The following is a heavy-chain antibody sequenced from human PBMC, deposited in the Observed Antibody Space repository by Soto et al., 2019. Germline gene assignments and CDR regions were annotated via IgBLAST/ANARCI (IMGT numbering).Heavy chain of an antibody. Sequence: QVQLQESGPGLVKPSGTLSLTCAVSGGSISSNNWWSRVRQPPGKGLEWIGEIYHSGSTNYNPSLKSRVTISVDKSKNQFSLTLSSVTAADTAVYYCARGGIQLWLTGYYGMDVWGQGTTVTVSS. CDR3: ARGGIQLWLTGYYGMDV. CDR1: GGSISSNNW. D-gene: IGHD5-18*01. CDR2: IYHSGST. J-gene: IGHJ6*02. V-gene: IGHV4-4*02.